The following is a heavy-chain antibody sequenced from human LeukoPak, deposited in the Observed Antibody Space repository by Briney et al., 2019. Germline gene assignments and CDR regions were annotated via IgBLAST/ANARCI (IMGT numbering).Heavy chain of an antibody. D-gene: IGHD4-17*01. Sequence: PSETLSLTCTVSGGSVSSGSYYWSWIRQPPGKGLEWIGYIYYSGSTNYNPSLKSRVTISVDTSKNQFSLKLSSVTPADTAVYYCAWSLRRLYWYFDLWGRGTLVTVSS. CDR1: GGSVSSGSYY. V-gene: IGHV4-61*01. CDR2: IYYSGST. J-gene: IGHJ2*01. CDR3: AWSLRRLYWYFDL.